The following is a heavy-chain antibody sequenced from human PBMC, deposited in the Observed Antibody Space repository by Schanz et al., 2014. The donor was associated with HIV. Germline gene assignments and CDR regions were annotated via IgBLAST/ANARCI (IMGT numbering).Heavy chain of an antibody. Sequence: VQLVESGGGLVKPGGSLRLSCAASGFTFSDYFMSWFRQAPGKGLEWISYISSGVTTMSYADSVKGRFTISRDNSKNTLYLQMNSLRAEDTAVYYCARVRDTSYYDSSAYYLDYWGQGTLVTVSS. D-gene: IGHD3-22*01. J-gene: IGHJ4*02. CDR2: ISSGVTTM. CDR1: GFTFSDYF. V-gene: IGHV3-11*01. CDR3: ARVRDTSYYDSSAYYLDY.